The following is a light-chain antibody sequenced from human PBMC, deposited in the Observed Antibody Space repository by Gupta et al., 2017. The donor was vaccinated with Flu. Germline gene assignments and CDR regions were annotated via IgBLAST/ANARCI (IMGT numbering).Light chain of an antibody. J-gene: IGKJ1*01. Sequence: DIVLTQSPLSLPVTPGEPASIPCKSSQSLLHSNGYNYLDWYLQKPGQSPQLLIYLGSNRASGVPDRFSGSGSGTDFTLEISRVEAEDVGVYYCMQALEAPPWTFGQGTKVEIK. V-gene: IGKV2-28*01. CDR1: QSLLHSNGYNY. CDR3: MQALEAPPWT. CDR2: LGS.